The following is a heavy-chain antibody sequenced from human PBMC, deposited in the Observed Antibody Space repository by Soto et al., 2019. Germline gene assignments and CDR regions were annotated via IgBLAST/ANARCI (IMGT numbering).Heavy chain of an antibody. CDR1: GLSFSLYS. D-gene: IGHD2-21*02. J-gene: IGHJ4*02. Sequence: EVQLLESGGGLVQPGGSLRLSCATSGLSFSLYSMGWVRQAPGKGLEWVSAISGSGRNIHYADSVKGRFTISRDNSKNTLSLQMNSLRAEDTALYYCAKDDRTASRMDYWGQGTLVTFSS. CDR3: AKDDRTASRMDY. V-gene: IGHV3-23*01. CDR2: ISGSGRNI.